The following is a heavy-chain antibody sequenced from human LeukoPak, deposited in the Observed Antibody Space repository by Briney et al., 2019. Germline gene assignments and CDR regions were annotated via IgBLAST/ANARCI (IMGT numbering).Heavy chain of an antibody. CDR1: GFTFSSYW. V-gene: IGHV3-7*03. CDR2: IKQDGSEK. Sequence: GGSLRLSCAASGFTFSSYWMSWVRQAPGKGLEWVANIKQDGSEKYYVDSVKGRFTISRDNAKNSLYLQMNSLRAEDTAVYYCARDPITMVRGVIIWRGYSWFDPWGQGTLVTVSS. CDR3: ARDPITMVRGVIIWRGYSWFDP. D-gene: IGHD3-10*01. J-gene: IGHJ5*02.